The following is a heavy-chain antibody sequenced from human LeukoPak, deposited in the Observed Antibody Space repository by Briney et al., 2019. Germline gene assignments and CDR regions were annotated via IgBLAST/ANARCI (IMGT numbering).Heavy chain of an antibody. CDR2: ISYDGTSK. CDR1: GFTFSSYA. V-gene: IGHV3-30-3*01. D-gene: IGHD6-19*01. J-gene: IGHJ4*02. CDR3: ASLAGSSGWFLAPNDY. Sequence: PGGSLRLSCAASGFTFSSYALHWVRQAPGKGLEWVAVISYDGTSKYYADSVKGRFTISRDNSKNTLYLQMSSLRPEDTAVYYCASLAGSSGWFLAPNDYWGQGTLVTVSS.